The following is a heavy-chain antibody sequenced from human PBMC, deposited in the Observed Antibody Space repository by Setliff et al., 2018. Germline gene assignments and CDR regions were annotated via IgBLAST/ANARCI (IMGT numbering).Heavy chain of an antibody. CDR1: GHTFITFG. Sequence: ASVKVSCKASGHTFITFGISWVRQAPGQGLEWMGWISAYSDDTKYAEKFQGRVTMTMDTSTGTAYMELSSLRSDDTAVYYCATIGLDTAMITGVLFDFWGQGTLVTVSS. V-gene: IGHV1-18*01. CDR3: ATIGLDTAMITGVLFDF. D-gene: IGHD5-18*01. CDR2: ISAYSDDT. J-gene: IGHJ4*02.